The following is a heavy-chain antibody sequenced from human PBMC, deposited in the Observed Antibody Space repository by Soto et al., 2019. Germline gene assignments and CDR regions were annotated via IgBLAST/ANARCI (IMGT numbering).Heavy chain of an antibody. CDR2: ISAYNGNT. CDR3: ARTTMTFYYFDF. D-gene: IGHD4-17*01. V-gene: IGHV1-18*01. CDR1: GYTFTSYG. J-gene: IGHJ4*02. Sequence: ASVKVSCKASGYTFTSYGISWVRQAPGQGLEWMGWISAYNGNTNYAQKFQGRITMTRDTSTSTVYMELSSLRSEDTAVYYCARTTMTFYYFDFWGQGTLVTVSS.